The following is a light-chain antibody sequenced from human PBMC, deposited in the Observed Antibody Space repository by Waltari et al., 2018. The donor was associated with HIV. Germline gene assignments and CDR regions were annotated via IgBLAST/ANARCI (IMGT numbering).Light chain of an antibody. CDR3: AAWDDSLGGHHV. Sequence: QSVLTQPPSASGTPGQRVTISCSGSSSNIGNNYVYWYQQLPGKAPKLLIYRNNPRPSGVPDPFSGSKFGPFASLAIRWLRSEDDADYYCAAWDDSLGGHHVFGTGTKVTVL. V-gene: IGLV1-47*01. CDR1: SSNIGNNY. CDR2: RNN. J-gene: IGLJ1*01.